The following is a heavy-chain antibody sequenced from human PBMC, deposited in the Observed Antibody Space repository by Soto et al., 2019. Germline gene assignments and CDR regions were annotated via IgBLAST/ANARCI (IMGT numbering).Heavy chain of an antibody. CDR2: IYYSGST. D-gene: IGHD6-19*01. V-gene: IGHV4-61*01. Sequence: QVQLQESGPGLVKPSETLSLTCTVSGGSVSSGSYYWSWIRQPPGKGLEWIGYIYYSGSTNYNPSLKSRVTISVDTSKTHFSQKLSSLTAADTAVYYCARGIEGWYQGCYYSSMDVWGQGTTVTVSS. CDR1: GGSVSSGSYY. CDR3: ARGIEGWYQGCYYSSMDV. J-gene: IGHJ6*02.